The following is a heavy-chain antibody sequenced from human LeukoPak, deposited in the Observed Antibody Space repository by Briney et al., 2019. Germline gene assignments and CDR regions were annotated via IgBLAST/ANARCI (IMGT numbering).Heavy chain of an antibody. J-gene: IGHJ4*02. Sequence: GGSLRLSCAASGFTFTSYSMSWVRQAPGKGLEWVSGTSDRGDYTYYADSVRGRFTISRDNSKNTLYLQMDSLGAEDTAVYYCARAVVGKEDLDYWGQGTLVTVSS. CDR2: TSDRGDYT. CDR3: ARAVVGKEDLDY. D-gene: IGHD6-19*01. CDR1: GFTFTSYS. V-gene: IGHV3-23*01.